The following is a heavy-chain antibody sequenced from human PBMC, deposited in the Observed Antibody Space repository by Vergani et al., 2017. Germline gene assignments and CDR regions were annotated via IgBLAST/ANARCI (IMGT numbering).Heavy chain of an antibody. V-gene: IGHV7-4-1*02. D-gene: IGHD2-15*01. J-gene: IGHJ5*02. CDR1: GYTFTNYA. Sequence: QVQLVQSGSEVKKPGASVKVSCRASGYTFTNYALNWVRQAPGQGLEWMGWINSNSGNPTYAQCFKGRFVFSLDSSVSTSYLQINSLQPEDTAVYYCVRTRSGSCTGGSCYSWWFDPWGQGTLVTVSS. CDR2: INSNSGNP. CDR3: VRTRSGSCTGGSCYSWWFDP.